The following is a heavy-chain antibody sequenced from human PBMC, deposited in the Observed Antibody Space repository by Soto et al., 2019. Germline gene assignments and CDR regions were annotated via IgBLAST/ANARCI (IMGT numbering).Heavy chain of an antibody. Sequence: PGGSLRLSCAASGFTFSSYSMHWVRQAPGKGLEYVSVISKNGDTTYHADSVKGRFTISRDNSKNTVSLQMGSLRVEDMAVYYCAREAGAPGLWYFDLWGRGTLVTVSS. D-gene: IGHD1-26*01. CDR3: AREAGAPGLWYFDL. CDR1: GFTFSSYS. V-gene: IGHV3-64*02. CDR2: ISKNGDTT. J-gene: IGHJ2*01.